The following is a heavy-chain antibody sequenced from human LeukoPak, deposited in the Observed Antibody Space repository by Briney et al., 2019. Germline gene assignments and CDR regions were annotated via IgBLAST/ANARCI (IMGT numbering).Heavy chain of an antibody. D-gene: IGHD6-13*01. CDR3: ARGVVAAAGRTFDF. Sequence: SETLSLTCTVSGDSFSYFYWSWIRQPPGKGLEWIVYIYNSGSTNYNPSLKSRVTISLDTSKNQFSLKLSSVTAADTAVYYCARGVVAAAGRTFDFWGQGTLVTVSS. CDR1: GDSFSYFY. V-gene: IGHV4-59*01. CDR2: IYNSGST. J-gene: IGHJ4*02.